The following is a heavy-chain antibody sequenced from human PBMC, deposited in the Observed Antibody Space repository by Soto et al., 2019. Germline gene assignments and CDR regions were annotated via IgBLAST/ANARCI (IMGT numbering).Heavy chain of an antibody. CDR3: DRGPIAARPYPYYGMDV. Sequence: SVKVSCKASGGTFSSYAISWVRQAPGQGLEWMGGIIPIFGTENYAQKFQGRVTITADESTSTAYMELSSLRSEDTAVYYCDRGPIAARPYPYYGMDVWGQGNTVTV. V-gene: IGHV1-69*13. J-gene: IGHJ6*02. CDR1: GGTFSSYA. D-gene: IGHD6-6*01. CDR2: IIPIFGTE.